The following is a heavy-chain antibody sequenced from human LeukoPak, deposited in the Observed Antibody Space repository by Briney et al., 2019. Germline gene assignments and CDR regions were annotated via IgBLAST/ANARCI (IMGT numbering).Heavy chain of an antibody. J-gene: IGHJ6*03. Sequence: GASVKVSCKASGYTFTSYDINWVRQATGQGLEWMGWMNPNSGNTGYAQKFQGRVTMTRNTSISTAYMELSSLRSEDTAVYYCARADTKLSPFWEVPYYYMDVWGKGTTVTVSS. CDR1: GYTFTSYD. D-gene: IGHD3-3*01. CDR3: ARADTKLSPFWEVPYYYMDV. CDR2: MNPNSGNT. V-gene: IGHV1-8*01.